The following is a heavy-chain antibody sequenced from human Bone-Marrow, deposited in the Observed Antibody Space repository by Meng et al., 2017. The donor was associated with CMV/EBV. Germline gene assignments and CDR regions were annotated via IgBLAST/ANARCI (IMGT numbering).Heavy chain of an antibody. CDR3: ARDQDFWSGYHTHNFDY. CDR2: IYYSGST. V-gene: IGHV4-39*07. CDR1: GGSISSSSYY. J-gene: IGHJ4*02. D-gene: IGHD3-3*01. Sequence: SEPLSLTCTVSGGSISSSSYYWGWIRQPPGKGLEWIGSIYYSGSTYYNPSLKSRVTISVDTSKNQFSLKLSSVTAADTAVYYCARDQDFWSGYHTHNFDYWGQGTLVTVSS.